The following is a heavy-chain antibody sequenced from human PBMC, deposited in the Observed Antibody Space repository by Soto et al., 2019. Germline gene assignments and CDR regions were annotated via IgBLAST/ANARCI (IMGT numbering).Heavy chain of an antibody. V-gene: IGHV4-61*01. CDR3: ARVAWDYTQDAEYFQH. Sequence: QVQLQESGPGLVKPSETLSLTCTVSGGSVSSGTYYWSWIRQPPGKGLEWIGYIYYSGRTIYNPSLKSRVTISVDTSKNQSSLKLSSVTAADTAVYYCARVAWDYTQDAEYFQHWGQGTLVTVS. CDR1: GGSVSSGTYY. J-gene: IGHJ1*01. D-gene: IGHD4-4*01. CDR2: IYYSGRT.